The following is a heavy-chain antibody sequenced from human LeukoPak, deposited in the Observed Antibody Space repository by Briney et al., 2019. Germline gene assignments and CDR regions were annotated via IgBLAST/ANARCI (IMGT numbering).Heavy chain of an antibody. CDR1: GYTFTSYD. V-gene: IGHV1-8*03. Sequence: ASVKVSCKASGYTFTSYDINWVRQATGQGLEWMGWMNPNSGNTGYAQKFQGRVTITRNTSISTAYMELSSLRSEDTAVYYCARGLSQYYDFWSGYCYYYYMDVWGKGTTVTVSS. CDR3: ARGLSQYYDFWSGYCYYYYMDV. J-gene: IGHJ6*03. CDR2: MNPNSGNT. D-gene: IGHD3-3*01.